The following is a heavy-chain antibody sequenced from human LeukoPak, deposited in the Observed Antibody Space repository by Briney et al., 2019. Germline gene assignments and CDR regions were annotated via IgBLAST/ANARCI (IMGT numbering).Heavy chain of an antibody. CDR1: GGSIRTYA. J-gene: IGHJ4*02. V-gene: IGHV1-69*13. CDR3: ARGSSGGNPVNY. Sequence: ASMNVSCQVSGGSIRTYALNWVRQAPGLGLEWMGDIGPVFGAPTYAQKFQGRVTFTADESTNTAYMDLSSLRSEDTALYYCARGSSGGNPVNYWGQGTLVTVSS. D-gene: IGHD4-23*01. CDR2: IGPVFGAP.